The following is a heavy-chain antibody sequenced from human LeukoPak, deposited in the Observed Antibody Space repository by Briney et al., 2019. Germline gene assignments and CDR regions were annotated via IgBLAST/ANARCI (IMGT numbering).Heavy chain of an antibody. CDR1: GGSISSYY. CDR2: IYYSGST. D-gene: IGHD3-10*01. Sequence: SETLSLTCTVSGGSISSYYWSWIRQPPGKGLEWIGYIYYSGSTNYNPSLKSRVTISVDTSKNQFSLKLSSVTAADTAVYYCARHVSITMVRGVPWFDPWGQGTLVTVSS. J-gene: IGHJ5*02. V-gene: IGHV4-59*08. CDR3: ARHVSITMVRGVPWFDP.